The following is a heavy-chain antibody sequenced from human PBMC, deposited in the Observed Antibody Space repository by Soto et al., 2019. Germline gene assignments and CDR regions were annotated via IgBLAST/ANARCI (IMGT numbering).Heavy chain of an antibody. V-gene: IGHV5-51*01. CDR1: GYSFSTSW. CDR3: ARQGRYDRGGPIWGPAYYCDY. CDR2: VYPGDSDT. Sequence: EVQLVQSGAEVKKPGESLKISCKGSGYSFSTSWIAWVRQMPGKGLEWMGIVYPGDSDTRYSPSFQGQVTIPADKSISTAYLQWSSLKASDPAMYYCARQGRYDRGGPIWGPAYYCDYWGQGTLVTVSS. J-gene: IGHJ4*02. D-gene: IGHD3-22*01.